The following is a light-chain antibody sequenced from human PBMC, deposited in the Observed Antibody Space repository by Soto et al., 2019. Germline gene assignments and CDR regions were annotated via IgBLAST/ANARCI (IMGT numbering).Light chain of an antibody. CDR3: QQYGSSPT. J-gene: IGKJ1*01. CDR2: GAS. Sequence: EIVLTQSPGTLSLSPGERATLSCRASQSVSSSYLAWYQQKPGQAPRLLIYGASSRATGIPDRFSGSVSGTGFTLTISRLEPEDFAVYYCQQYGSSPTFGQGTKVEIK. V-gene: IGKV3-20*01. CDR1: QSVSSSY.